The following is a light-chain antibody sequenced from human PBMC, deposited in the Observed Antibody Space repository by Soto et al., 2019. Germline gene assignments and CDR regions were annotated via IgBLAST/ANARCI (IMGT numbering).Light chain of an antibody. CDR1: QSVSSSY. V-gene: IGKV3-20*01. CDR2: GAS. CDR3: QRYGSSPWT. Sequence: EIVLTQSPGTLSLSPGERATLSCRASQSVSSSYLAWYQQKPGQAPRLLIYGASSRATGIPDRFSGSGSGTDSPLTICRVEPEAFAVYYCQRYGSSPWTFGQGTKVEVK. J-gene: IGKJ1*01.